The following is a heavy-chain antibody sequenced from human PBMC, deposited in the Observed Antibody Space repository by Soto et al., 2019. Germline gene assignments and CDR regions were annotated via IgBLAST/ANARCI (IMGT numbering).Heavy chain of an antibody. V-gene: IGHV1-8*01. CDR2: MNPNSGNT. D-gene: IGHD6-13*01. CDR1: GYTFTSYD. Sequence: QVQLVQSGAEVKKPGASVKVSCKASGYTFTSYDINWVRQATGQGLEWMGWMNPNSGNTGYAQKFQGRVTMTRNTSISTAYMELSSLRSEDTAVYYCARGPRTIAAAGNNWFDPWGQGTLVTVSS. CDR3: ARGPRTIAAAGNNWFDP. J-gene: IGHJ5*02.